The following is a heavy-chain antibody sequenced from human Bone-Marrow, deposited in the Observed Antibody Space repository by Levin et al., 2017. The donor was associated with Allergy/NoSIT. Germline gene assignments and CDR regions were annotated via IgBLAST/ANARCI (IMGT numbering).Heavy chain of an antibody. D-gene: IGHD6-6*01. CDR1: AYSISSGYF. CDR2: IYHSGST. V-gene: IGHV4-38-2*01. J-gene: IGHJ5*02. Sequence: PSETLSLTCAVSAYSISSGYFWGWIRQSPGKGLEWFGNIYHSGSTYYNPSLKSRVTMSVDTSKNLFSLNLTSVTAAATAVSYCVRVSSSLSGGCFDPCGKGILVSVS. CDR3: VRVSSSLSGGCFDP.